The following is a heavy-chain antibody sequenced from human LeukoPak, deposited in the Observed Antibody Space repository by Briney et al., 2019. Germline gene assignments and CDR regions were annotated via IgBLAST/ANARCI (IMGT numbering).Heavy chain of an antibody. CDR3: ARAETLAAIYFDF. V-gene: IGHV4-59*01. J-gene: IGHJ4*02. CDR1: GGSISPYY. CDR2: IFYSGIT. Sequence: PSETLSLTCSVSGGSISPYYWSWIRQPPGKGLEWSGYIFYSGITTYNPSLKSRVSISLDSSKNQFFLRLTSVTAADTAIYYCARAETLAAIYFDFWGQGRLVTVSS. D-gene: IGHD6-25*01.